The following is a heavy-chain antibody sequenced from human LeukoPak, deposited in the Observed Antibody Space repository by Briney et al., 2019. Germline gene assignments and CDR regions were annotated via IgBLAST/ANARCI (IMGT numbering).Heavy chain of an antibody. Sequence: SETLSLTCGVSTGSLSGYYWTWIRQPPGKGLEWIGEINYSGSTNYNPSLKSRVTISVDTSKNQFSLKLSSVTAADTAVYYCARAYYDFWSGPPHYWGQGTLVTVSS. CDR2: INYSGST. CDR1: TGSLSGYY. J-gene: IGHJ4*02. D-gene: IGHD3-3*01. V-gene: IGHV4-34*01. CDR3: ARAYYDFWSGPPHY.